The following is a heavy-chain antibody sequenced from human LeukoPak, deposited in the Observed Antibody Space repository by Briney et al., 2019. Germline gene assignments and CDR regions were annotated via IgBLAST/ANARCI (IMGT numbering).Heavy chain of an antibody. CDR2: INPDTGGT. V-gene: IGHV1-2*02. CDR1: GYTFTGYY. D-gene: IGHD5-24*01. CDR3: ARTGDGYNYEFHY. J-gene: IGHJ4*02. Sequence: ASVKVSCKASGYTFTGYYIHWVRQAPGQGLEWMGWINPDTGGTNYAQKFQGRVTMARDTSINAAYMDLSRLRSEDTAVYYCARTGDGYNYEFHYWGQGTLVTVSS.